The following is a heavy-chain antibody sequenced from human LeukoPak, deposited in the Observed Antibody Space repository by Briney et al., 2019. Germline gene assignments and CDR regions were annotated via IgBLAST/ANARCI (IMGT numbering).Heavy chain of an antibody. D-gene: IGHD3-22*01. J-gene: IGHJ4*02. Sequence: PGGSLRLSCAVSGFTFSGFWMSWSRQAPGKGLEWVSAISGSGGSTYYADSVKGRFTISRDNSKNTLYLQMNSLRAEDTAVYYCAKDWYDSSGYYPPFDYWGQGTLVTVSS. CDR2: ISGSGGST. V-gene: IGHV3-23*01. CDR1: GFTFSGFW. CDR3: AKDWYDSSGYYPPFDY.